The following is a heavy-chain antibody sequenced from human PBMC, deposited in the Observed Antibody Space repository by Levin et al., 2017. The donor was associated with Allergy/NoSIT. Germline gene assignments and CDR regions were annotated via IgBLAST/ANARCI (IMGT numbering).Heavy chain of an antibody. Sequence: GESLKISCAASGFTFSSYGMHWVRQAPGKGLEWVAVISYDGSNKYYLDSVKGRFTISRDNSKNTLYLQMNSLRAEDTAVYYCANTMTGYCSSTSCLNDAFDIWGQGTMVTVSS. D-gene: IGHD2-2*01. V-gene: IGHV3-30*18. CDR1: GFTFSSYG. J-gene: IGHJ3*02. CDR2: ISYDGSNK. CDR3: ANTMTGYCSSTSCLNDAFDI.